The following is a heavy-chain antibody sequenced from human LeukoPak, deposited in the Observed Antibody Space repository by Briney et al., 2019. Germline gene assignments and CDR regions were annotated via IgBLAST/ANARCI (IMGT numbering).Heavy chain of an antibody. CDR1: GLTFSSYV. CDR2: ISGSGGST. CDR3: AKVSYDSSGYYEYFDY. V-gene: IGHV3-23*01. D-gene: IGHD3-22*01. J-gene: IGHJ4*02. Sequence: GGSLRLSCAASGLTFSSYVMTWVRQAPGKGLEWVSAISGSGGSTYYADSVKGRFTISRDNSKNTLYLQMSSLRAEDTAVYYCAKVSYDSSGYYEYFDYWGQGTLVTVSS.